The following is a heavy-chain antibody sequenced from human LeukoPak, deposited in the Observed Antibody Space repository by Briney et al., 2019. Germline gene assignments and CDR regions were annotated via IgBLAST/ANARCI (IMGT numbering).Heavy chain of an antibody. Sequence: SETLSLTCTASGGSISSGGYYWSWIRQPPGKGLEWIGYVYHSGSTYYNPSLKSRVTISVDRSKNQFSLKLSSVTAADTAVYYCAGVGGYYRVDYWGQGTLVTVSS. J-gene: IGHJ4*02. D-gene: IGHD3-22*01. CDR2: VYHSGST. CDR1: GGSISSGGYY. CDR3: AGVGGYYRVDY. V-gene: IGHV4-30-2*01.